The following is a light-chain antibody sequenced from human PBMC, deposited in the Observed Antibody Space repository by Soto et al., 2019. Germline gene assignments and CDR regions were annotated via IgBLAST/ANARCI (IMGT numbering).Light chain of an antibody. Sequence: EVVLTQSPGTLSLSPGETAALSCRASRSLSDNHLSWYQQTPGQAPRLLIYGSPSRAAGIPDRFRGSGTGTDFTLTIRSLEPEDFGVYSCQQYSDAPHTFGLGTKVDIK. CDR2: GSP. CDR1: RSLSDNH. CDR3: QQYSDAPHT. V-gene: IGKV3-20*01. J-gene: IGKJ2*01.